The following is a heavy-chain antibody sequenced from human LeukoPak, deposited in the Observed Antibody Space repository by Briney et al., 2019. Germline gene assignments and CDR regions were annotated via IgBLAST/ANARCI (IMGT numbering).Heavy chain of an antibody. CDR2: IYFSGTT. D-gene: IGHD3-10*01. CDR3: VSGGSYLTK. J-gene: IGHJ4*02. Sequence: SETLSLTCTVSGGSISSYWSWIRQSPGKGLEWIGYIYFSGTTNYNPSLKSRLTITVDTSRNQFSLKLSSVTAADTAIYYCVSGGSYLTKWGQGTLVTVSS. V-gene: IGHV4-59*01. CDR1: GGSISSY.